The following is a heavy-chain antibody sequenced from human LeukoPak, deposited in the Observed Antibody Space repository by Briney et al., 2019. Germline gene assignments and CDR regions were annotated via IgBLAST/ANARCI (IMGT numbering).Heavy chain of an antibody. CDR2: ISSSSSYI. V-gene: IGHV3-21*01. J-gene: IGHJ4*02. Sequence: GGSLRLSCAASGFTLSSYAMSWVRQAPGKGLEWVSSISSSSSYIYYADSVKGRFTIFRDNAKNSLYLQMNSLRAEDTAVYYCATGWSIDYWGQGTLVTVSS. CDR1: GFTLSSYA. CDR3: ATGWSIDY.